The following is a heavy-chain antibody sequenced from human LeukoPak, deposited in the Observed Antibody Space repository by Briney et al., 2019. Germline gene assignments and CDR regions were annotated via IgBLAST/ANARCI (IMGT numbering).Heavy chain of an antibody. CDR3: VRDPAFGELLSCFDY. V-gene: IGHV3-30*03. Sequence: GRSLRLSCAASGFTFSSYGIHWVRQAPGKGLEWVAVISYDGSNKYYADSVKGRFSISRDNSKNTLCLQMNSLRAEDTAVYSCVRDPAFGELLSCFDYWGQGTLVTVSS. J-gene: IGHJ4*02. CDR1: GFTFSSYG. D-gene: IGHD3-10*01. CDR2: ISYDGSNK.